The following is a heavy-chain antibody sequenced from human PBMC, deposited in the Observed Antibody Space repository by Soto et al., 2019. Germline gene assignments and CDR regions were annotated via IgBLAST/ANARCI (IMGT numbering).Heavy chain of an antibody. CDR3: VRHPCSGGSCYFDN. CDR1: GDSLSHHY. CDR2: IYNNGIT. D-gene: IGHD2-15*01. V-gene: IGHV4-59*08. Sequence: SETLSLTCTVSGDSLSHHYWSWMRQPPGKELEWLAYIYNNGITKYNPSLMSRLTISEDTSKNQFSLKVRSVTAADTAVYYCVRHPCSGGSCYFDNWGQGTLVTVSS. J-gene: IGHJ4*02.